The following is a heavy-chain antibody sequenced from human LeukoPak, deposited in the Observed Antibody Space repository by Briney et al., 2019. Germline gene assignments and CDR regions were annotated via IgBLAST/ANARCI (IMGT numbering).Heavy chain of an antibody. V-gene: IGHV4-4*09. J-gene: IGHJ6*03. CDR2: IYTSGST. CDR1: GGSISSYY. CDR3: ARGVRGSSIGYYYYMDV. D-gene: IGHD3-10*01. Sequence: SETLSLTCTVSGGSISSYYWSWIRQPPGKGLEWIGYIYTSGSTDYNPSLKSRVTISVDTSKNQFSLKLTSVTAADTAEYYCARGVRGSSIGYYYYMDVWGKGTTVTVSS.